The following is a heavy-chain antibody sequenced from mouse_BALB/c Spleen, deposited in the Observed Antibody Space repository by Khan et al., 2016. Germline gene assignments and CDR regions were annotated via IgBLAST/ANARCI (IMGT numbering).Heavy chain of an antibody. CDR1: GYSITSDYA. V-gene: IGHV3-2*02. D-gene: IGHD1-1*01. J-gene: IGHJ2*01. Sequence: EVKLLESGPGLVKPSQSLSLTCTVTGYSITSDYAWNWIRQFPGNKLEWMGYISYSGSTSYNPSLKSRISITRDTSKNQFFLQLNSVTTEDTATYYCVRDYYGSSYFDYWGQGTTLTVSS. CDR3: VRDYYGSSYFDY. CDR2: ISYSGST.